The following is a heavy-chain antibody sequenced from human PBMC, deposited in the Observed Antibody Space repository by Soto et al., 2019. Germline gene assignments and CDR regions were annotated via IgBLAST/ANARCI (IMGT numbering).Heavy chain of an antibody. CDR2: IIPIFGTT. J-gene: IGHJ6*02. Sequence: SVKVSCKASGGSFTYTLSWVRQAPGQGLKWMGGIIPIFGTTNYAQKFQGRVTITADESTKTAYMELSTLRSEDTAVYYCARLHSHGTYGMDVWGQGTTVTVSS. CDR3: ARLHSHGTYGMDV. CDR1: GGSFTYT. D-gene: IGHD5-18*01. V-gene: IGHV1-69*13.